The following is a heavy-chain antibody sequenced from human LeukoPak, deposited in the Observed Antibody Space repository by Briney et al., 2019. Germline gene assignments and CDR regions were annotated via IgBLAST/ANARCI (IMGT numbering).Heavy chain of an antibody. J-gene: IGHJ3*02. CDR1: GYTFTSYA. D-gene: IGHD1-26*01. CDR3: ARVGIVGVNLDAFDI. CDR2: INTNTGNP. V-gene: IGHV7-4-1*02. Sequence: ASVKVSCKASGYTFTSYAMNWVRQAPGQGLEWMGWINTNTGNPTYAQGFTGRFVFSLDTSVSTAYLQISSLKADDTAVYYCARVGIVGVNLDAFDIWGQGTMVTVSS.